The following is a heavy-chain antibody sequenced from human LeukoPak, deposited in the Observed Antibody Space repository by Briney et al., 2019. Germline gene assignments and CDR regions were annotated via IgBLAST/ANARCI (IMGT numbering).Heavy chain of an antibody. V-gene: IGHV3-23*01. CDR1: GFTFSRHA. CDR3: AKETAVYGDDDY. CDR2: ISGSGGST. J-gene: IGHJ4*02. Sequence: GGSLRLSCAASGFTFSRHAMSWVRQAPGKGLEWVSAISGSGGSTYYADSVQGRFTISRDNSKNTLYLQMNSLRAEDTAVYYCAKETAVYGDDDYWGQGTLVTVSS. D-gene: IGHD4-17*01.